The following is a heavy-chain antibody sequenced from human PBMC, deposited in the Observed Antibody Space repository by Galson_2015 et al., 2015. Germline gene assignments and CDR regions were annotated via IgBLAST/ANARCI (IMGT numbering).Heavy chain of an antibody. J-gene: IGHJ4*02. D-gene: IGHD5-18*01. CDR1: GGSISSYY. Sequence: SETLSLTCTVSGGSISSYYWSWIRQPPGKGLEWIGYIYYSGSTNYNPSLKSRVTISVDTSKNQFSLKLSSVTAADTAVYYCARVWRSGYSYGYIDYWGQGTLVTVSS. CDR2: IYYSGST. V-gene: IGHV4-59*01. CDR3: ARVWRSGYSYGYIDY.